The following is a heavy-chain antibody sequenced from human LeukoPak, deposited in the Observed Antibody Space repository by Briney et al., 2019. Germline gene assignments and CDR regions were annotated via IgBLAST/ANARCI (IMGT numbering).Heavy chain of an antibody. CDR1: GFTFGDYF. V-gene: IGHV3-11*01. CDR3: SRRGWGSYSQDY. CDR2: ISGTSQTI. J-gene: IGHJ4*02. D-gene: IGHD3-10*01. Sequence: KPGGSLRLSCEGTGFTFGDYFMTWIRQAPGKGLEWLSYISGTSQTIYYADSVRGRFTVSRDNTKQSLFLQMNSLRVDDTAIYYCSRRGWGSYSQDYWGQGTPVTVSA.